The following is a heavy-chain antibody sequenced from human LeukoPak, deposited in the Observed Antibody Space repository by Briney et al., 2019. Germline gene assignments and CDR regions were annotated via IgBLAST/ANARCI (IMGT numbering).Heavy chain of an antibody. CDR3: AKNPTAMVTYYFDY. CDR2: ISYDGSNK. V-gene: IGHV3-30*18. Sequence: QPGRSLRLSCAASGFTFRSYGMHWVRQAPGKGLEWVAVISYDGSNKYYADSVKGRFTISRDNSKNTLYLQMNSLRAEDTAVYYCAKNPTAMVTYYFDYWGQGTLVTASS. D-gene: IGHD5-18*01. CDR1: GFTFRSYG. J-gene: IGHJ4*02.